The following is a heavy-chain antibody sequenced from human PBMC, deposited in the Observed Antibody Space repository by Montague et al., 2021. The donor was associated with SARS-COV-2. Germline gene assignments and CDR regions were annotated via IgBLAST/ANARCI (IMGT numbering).Heavy chain of an antibody. CDR3: ARATEWRGYYYYYYMDV. V-gene: IGHV6-1*01. CDR2: N. D-gene: IGHD1-14*01. Sequence: NDYAVSIRSRLTINPDTSKNQFSLQLNSVTPEDTAVYYCARATEWRGYYYYYYMDVWGKGTTVTVSS. J-gene: IGHJ6*03.